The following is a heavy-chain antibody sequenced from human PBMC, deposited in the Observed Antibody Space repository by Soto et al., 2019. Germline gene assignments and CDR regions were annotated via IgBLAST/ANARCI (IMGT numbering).Heavy chain of an antibody. D-gene: IGHD2-21*01. CDR1: GFTFSSYS. Sequence: SGGSLRLSCAASGFTFSSYSMNWVRQAPGKGLEWVSYISSSGRTTYYADSVKGRFTISRDNAKNSLSLQMNSLRADDTAVYYCARDRDELVGIFPYYYGMDVWGQGTTVTVSS. CDR3: ARDRDELVGIFPYYYGMDV. CDR2: ISSSGRTT. V-gene: IGHV3-48*04. J-gene: IGHJ6*02.